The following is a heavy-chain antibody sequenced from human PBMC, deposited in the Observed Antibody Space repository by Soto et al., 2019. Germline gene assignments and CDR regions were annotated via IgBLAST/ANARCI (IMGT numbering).Heavy chain of an antibody. V-gene: IGHV6-1*01. Sequence: SQTLSLTCGISGDSVSSNRAAWNWIRQSPSRGLEWLGRTYYRSKWYNEYAPSLRSRMTINSDTSKNQFSLQLNSVTPEDTAVYYCATGMLIRGHQSMDVWGHGHSVTVSS. J-gene: IGHJ6*02. CDR1: GDSVSSNRAA. CDR3: ATGMLIRGHQSMDV. CDR2: TYYRSKWYN. D-gene: IGHD3-10*01.